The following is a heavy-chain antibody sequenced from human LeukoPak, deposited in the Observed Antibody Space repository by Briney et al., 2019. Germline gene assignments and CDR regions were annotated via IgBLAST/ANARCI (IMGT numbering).Heavy chain of an antibody. CDR1: GGSLSGYF. CDR2: TDPSGIT. J-gene: IGHJ6*04. CDR3: GRRWVSYFHQDV. V-gene: IGHV4-34*01. Sequence: SETLSLTCAVYGGSLSGYFYSWIRKPPGKGLEGIGETDPSGITYYKPSLKSRATISVDTSKNQFSLKLEFVTAADTAVYYCGRRWVSYFHQDVWSTGTTVIVSS. D-gene: IGHD1-26*01.